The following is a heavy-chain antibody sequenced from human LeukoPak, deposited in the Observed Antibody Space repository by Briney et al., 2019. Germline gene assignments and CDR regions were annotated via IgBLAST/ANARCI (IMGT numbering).Heavy chain of an antibody. D-gene: IGHD3-3*01. CDR3: ARDSGFLEWLSPYGMDV. CDR1: GGTFSSYA. Sequence: SVKVSCKASGGTFSSYAISWVRQAPGQGLEWMGGIIPIFGTANYAQKFQGRVTITADESTSTAYMGLSSLRSEDTAVYYCARDSGFLEWLSPYGMDVWGQGTTVTVSS. CDR2: IIPIFGTA. J-gene: IGHJ6*02. V-gene: IGHV1-69*13.